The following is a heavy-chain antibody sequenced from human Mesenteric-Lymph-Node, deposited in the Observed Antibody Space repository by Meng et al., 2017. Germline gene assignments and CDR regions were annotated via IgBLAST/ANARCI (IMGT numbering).Heavy chain of an antibody. D-gene: IGHD3-10*01. CDR2: FDLEDGET. CDR3: ATNLWFGEFRRLYGMDV. V-gene: IGHV1-24*01. CDR1: GYTPTELS. Sequence: ASVKVSCKVSGYTPTELSMHWVRQALGKGLEWMGGFDLEDGETSYAQKFQGRVTMTEETSTDTAYMGLSSLRSEDTAVYYCATNLWFGEFRRLYGMDVWGQGTTVTGSS. J-gene: IGHJ6*02.